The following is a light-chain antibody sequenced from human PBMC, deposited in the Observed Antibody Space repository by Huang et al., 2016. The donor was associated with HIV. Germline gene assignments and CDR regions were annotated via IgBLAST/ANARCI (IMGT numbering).Light chain of an antibody. CDR2: HAS. Sequence: EIVMTQSPATLSVSPGERATLSCRASQSVSTNLAWYQQKPGQAPRLLIYHASTRATGIPARFSGSGSGTEFTLTISSLQSEDFVIYYCQQYNNWPPRYTFGQGTKLEI. CDR3: QQYNNWPPRYT. CDR1: QSVSTN. V-gene: IGKV3-15*01. J-gene: IGKJ2*01.